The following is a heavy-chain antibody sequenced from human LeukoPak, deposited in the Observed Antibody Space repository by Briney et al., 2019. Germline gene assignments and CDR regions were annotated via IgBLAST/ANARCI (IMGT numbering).Heavy chain of an antibody. CDR2: VSSSSSAR. CDR3: ARDGSISGNYYYMDV. J-gene: IGHJ6*03. V-gene: IGHV3-48*01. Sequence: GGSLRLSCAASGFTFSSYSMNWVRQAPGKGLEWVSYVSSSSSARYYADSAMGRFTISRDNAKNSLSLQMNSLRAEDTAVYYCARDGSISGNYYYMDVWGKGTTVTVSS. CDR1: GFTFSSYS. D-gene: IGHD6-6*01.